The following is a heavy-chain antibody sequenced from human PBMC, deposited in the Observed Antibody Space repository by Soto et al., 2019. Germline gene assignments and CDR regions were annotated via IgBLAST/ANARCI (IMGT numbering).Heavy chain of an antibody. CDR2: IYPGGSDI. D-gene: IGHD6-6*01. CDR3: ATKGNSSSGFDF. V-gene: IGHV5-51*01. CDR1: GYNFNNYW. Sequence: ESLKIAFKGSGYNFNNYWIGWVRLMPGKGLEWMGIIYPGGSDIRYSPSFQGQVTISADKFISTAYLKWSSLKASDTAMYYCATKGNSSSGFDFWDQGTLVTVPQ. J-gene: IGHJ4*02.